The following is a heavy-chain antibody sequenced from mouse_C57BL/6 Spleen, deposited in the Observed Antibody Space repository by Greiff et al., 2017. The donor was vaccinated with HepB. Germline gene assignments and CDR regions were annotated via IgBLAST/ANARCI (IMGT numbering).Heavy chain of an antibody. CDR2: ISNGGGST. J-gene: IGHJ2*01. D-gene: IGHD1-2*01. Sequence: EVKLMESGGGLVQPGGSLKLSCAASGFTFSDYYMYWVRQTPEKRLEWVAYISNGGGSTYYPDTVKGRFTISRDNAKNTLYLQMSRLKSEDTAMYYCERRDYYGPLDYWGQGTTLTVSS. V-gene: IGHV5-12*01. CDR3: ERRDYYGPLDY. CDR1: GFTFSDYY.